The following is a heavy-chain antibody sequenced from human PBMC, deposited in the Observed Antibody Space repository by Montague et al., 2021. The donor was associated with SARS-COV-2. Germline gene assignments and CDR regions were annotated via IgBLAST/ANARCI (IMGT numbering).Heavy chain of an antibody. V-gene: IGHV4-4*09. J-gene: IGHJ6*02. Sequence: SDTLSLTRTVSGHSIRESHWSWIRQPPGKGLEWIGYIDNSGSTNYNPALESRVTLTVSASNNQFYLTLRSVTAADTAVYYCARLTGSRVYYYHYGLDVWGQGTTVTVSS. CDR3: ARLTGSRVYYYHYGLDV. D-gene: IGHD1-20*01. CDR2: IDNSGST. CDR1: GHSIRESH.